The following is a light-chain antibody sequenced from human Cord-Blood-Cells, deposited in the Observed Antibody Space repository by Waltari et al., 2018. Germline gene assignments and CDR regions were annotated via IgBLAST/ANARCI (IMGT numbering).Light chain of an antibody. Sequence: QSALTQPPPASGSPGQSVTISCTGTSSDVGGYNYVSGYQQHPGKAPKLMLYEGSKRPSGVPERFSGSKSGNTASLTVSGLQAEDEADYYCSSYAGSNNLVFGGGTKLTVL. V-gene: IGLV2-8*01. CDR3: SSYAGSNNLV. CDR2: EGS. CDR1: SSDVGGYNY. J-gene: IGLJ3*02.